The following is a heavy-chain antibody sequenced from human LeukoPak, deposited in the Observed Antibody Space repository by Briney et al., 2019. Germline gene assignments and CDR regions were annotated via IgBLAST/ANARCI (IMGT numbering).Heavy chain of an antibody. J-gene: IGHJ6*03. D-gene: IGHD6-13*01. CDR1: GGSISSYY. CDR2: IYTSGST. CDR3: AREVAAAGYYYYYYMDV. V-gene: IGHV4-4*07. Sequence: SETLSLTCTVSGGSISSYYWSWIRQPAGKGLEWIKRIYTSGSTNYNPSLKSRVTISVDKSKNQFSLKLSSVTAADTAVYYCAREVAAAGYYYYYYMDVWGKGTTVTVSS.